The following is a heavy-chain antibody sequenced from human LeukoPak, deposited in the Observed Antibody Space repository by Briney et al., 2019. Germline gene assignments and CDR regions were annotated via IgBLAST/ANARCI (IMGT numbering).Heavy chain of an antibody. Sequence: ASVKVSCKASGYTFTSYGISWVRQAPGQGLEWMGWISAYNGNTNYAQKLQGRVTMTTDASTSTAYMELRSLRSDDTAVYYCARDPNRYSGSVTDYWGQGTLVTVSS. V-gene: IGHV1-18*01. CDR2: ISAYNGNT. CDR1: GYTFTSYG. J-gene: IGHJ4*02. CDR3: ARDPNRYSGSVTDY. D-gene: IGHD1-26*01.